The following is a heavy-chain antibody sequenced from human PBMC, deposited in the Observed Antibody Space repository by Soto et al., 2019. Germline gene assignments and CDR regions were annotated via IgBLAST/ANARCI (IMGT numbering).Heavy chain of an antibody. V-gene: IGHV1-18*01. Sequence: QVHLVQSGVEVKTPGASVKVSCQASGYTFFTYDISSVRQAPGQGLEWMGWISTYSGDKKYAQKFQGRVTMTTDTSTTTAYLELRSLRADDTAVYDCARPHGPTTSEKWFDPWGQGTLVTVSS. CDR3: ARPHGPTTSEKWFDP. J-gene: IGHJ5*02. CDR1: GYTFFTYD. D-gene: IGHD5-12*01. CDR2: ISTYSGDK.